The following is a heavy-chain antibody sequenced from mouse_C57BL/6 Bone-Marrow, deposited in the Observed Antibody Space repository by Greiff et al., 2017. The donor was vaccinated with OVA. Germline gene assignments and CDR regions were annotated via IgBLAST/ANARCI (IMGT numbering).Heavy chain of an antibody. J-gene: IGHJ1*03. V-gene: IGHV5-4*01. Sequence: EVMLVESGGGLVKPGGSLKLSCAASGFTFSSYAMSWVRQTPEKRLEWVATISDGGSYTYYPDNVKGRFTISRDNAKNNLYLQMSHLKSEDTAMYYCARDRSYGSSYLWYFDVWGTGTTVTVSS. D-gene: IGHD1-1*01. CDR2: ISDGGSYT. CDR1: GFTFSSYA. CDR3: ARDRSYGSSYLWYFDV.